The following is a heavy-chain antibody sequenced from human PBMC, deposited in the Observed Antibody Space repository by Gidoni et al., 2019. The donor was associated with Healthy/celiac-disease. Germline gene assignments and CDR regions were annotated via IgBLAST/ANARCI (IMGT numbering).Heavy chain of an antibody. Sequence: EVQLVESGGGWVKPVGSLRLSCAASGFTFGHAWMSWVRQAPGKGLEWVGLIKSKTDGGTTDYVAPVKGRFTISRDDSKTTLYLQMNSLKTEDTAVYYCTTYSSSWYDLDFDYWGQGTLVTVSS. D-gene: IGHD6-13*01. CDR3: TTYSSSWYDLDFDY. J-gene: IGHJ4*02. CDR1: GFTFGHAW. V-gene: IGHV3-15*01. CDR2: IKSKTDGGTT.